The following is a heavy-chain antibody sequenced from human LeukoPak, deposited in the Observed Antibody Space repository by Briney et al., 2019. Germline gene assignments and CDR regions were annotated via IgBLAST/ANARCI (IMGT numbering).Heavy chain of an antibody. CDR1: GFTFGNYA. J-gene: IGHJ4*02. Sequence: TGGSLRLSCAASGFTFGNYAMYWVRQAPGKGLEWISCISWDGDSTYYADSVKGRFTISRDKSKNSLYLQMNSLRVDDTAIYYCAKGLYFAAGLTPFDYWGQGTLVTVSS. D-gene: IGHD6-13*01. CDR3: AKGLYFAAGLTPFDY. V-gene: IGHV3-43D*03. CDR2: ISWDGDST.